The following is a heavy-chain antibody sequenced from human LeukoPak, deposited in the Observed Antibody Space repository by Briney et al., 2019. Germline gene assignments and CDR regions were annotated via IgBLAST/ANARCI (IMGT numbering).Heavy chain of an antibody. V-gene: IGHV4-59*01. CDR2: IYYSGST. J-gene: IGHJ6*02. D-gene: IGHD2-2*02. Sequence: SETLSFTCTVSGGSISSYYWSWIRQPPGKGLEWIGYIYYSGSTNYNPSLKSRVTISVDMSKNQFSLKLSSVTAADTAVYYCARRLSGNIPYGMDVWGQGTTVIVSS. CDR3: ARRLSGNIPYGMDV. CDR1: GGSISSYY.